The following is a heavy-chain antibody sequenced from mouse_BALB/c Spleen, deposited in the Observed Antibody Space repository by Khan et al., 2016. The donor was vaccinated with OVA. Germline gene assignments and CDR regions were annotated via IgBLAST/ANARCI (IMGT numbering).Heavy chain of an antibody. V-gene: IGHV2-2*02. CDR2: IWSGGIT. D-gene: IGHD2-4*01. CDR3: ARNYDYGEGLAY. CDR1: GFSLTSYG. Sequence: VQLQESGPGLVQPSQSLSITCTVSGFSLTSYGVHWVRQSPGKGLEWLGVIWSGGITDYSAAFISRLSISKDNSKSQVFFKMNSLQANDTAMYYCARNYDYGEGLAYWGQGTLVTVSA. J-gene: IGHJ3*01.